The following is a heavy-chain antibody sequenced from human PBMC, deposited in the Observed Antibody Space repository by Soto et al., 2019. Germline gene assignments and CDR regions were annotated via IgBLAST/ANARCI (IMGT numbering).Heavy chain of an antibody. CDR3: AGGFNYGYIDH. CDR1: DFTVSSNY. Sequence: EVQLVESGGDLIQPGGSLRLSCAVSDFTVSSNYMSWVRQAPGRGLEWVSVIFAGGGTYYADSVKGRFTISKDNTKNKVYLQMNTLRAGDTAVYYGAGGFNYGYIDHWGQGTPVTVSS. V-gene: IGHV3-53*01. J-gene: IGHJ4*02. D-gene: IGHD3-10*01. CDR2: IFAGGGT.